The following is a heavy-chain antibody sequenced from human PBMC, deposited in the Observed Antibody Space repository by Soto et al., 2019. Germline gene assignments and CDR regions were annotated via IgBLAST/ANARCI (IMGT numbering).Heavy chain of an antibody. CDR1: GFTFSSYA. CDR3: AIDLGNYGFVAVYY. D-gene: IGHD3-16*01. V-gene: IGHV3-23*01. CDR2: ISGSGGST. Sequence: GGSLRLSCAASGFTFSSYAMSWVRQAPGKGLEWVSAISGSGGSTYYADSVKGRFTISRDNAKNSLYLQMNSLRAEDTAVYYCAIDLGNYGFVAVYYWGQGTLVTVSA. J-gene: IGHJ4*01.